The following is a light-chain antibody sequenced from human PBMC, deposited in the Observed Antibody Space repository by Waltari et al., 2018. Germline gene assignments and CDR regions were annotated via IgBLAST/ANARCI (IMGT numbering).Light chain of an antibody. V-gene: IGKV1-39*01. CDR3: QQSYSTPRLT. CDR2: AAS. Sequence: DIQMTQSPSSLSASVGARVTITCRASQSISNYLNWYQQKPEKAPKLLIYAASSLQSGVPSRFSGSGSGTEFTLTISSLQPEDFATYYCQQSYSTPRLTFGGGTKVEIK. CDR1: QSISNY. J-gene: IGKJ4*01.